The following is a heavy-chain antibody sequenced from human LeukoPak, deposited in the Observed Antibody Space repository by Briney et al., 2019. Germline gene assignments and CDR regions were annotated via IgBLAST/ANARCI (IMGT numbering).Heavy chain of an antibody. CDR1: GFTFSSSD. CDR2: ISTAGDP. CDR3: PRGSGSSSWYSLDC. V-gene: IGHV3-13*05. D-gene: IGHD6-13*01. Sequence: PGGSLRLSCEASGFTFSSSDMHWVRQATGKGLEWVSTISTAGDPYYPGSVKGRFTISRENAKNSLYLQMNSLRAGDTAVYYCPRGSGSSSWYSLDCWGQGTLVTVSS. J-gene: IGHJ4*02.